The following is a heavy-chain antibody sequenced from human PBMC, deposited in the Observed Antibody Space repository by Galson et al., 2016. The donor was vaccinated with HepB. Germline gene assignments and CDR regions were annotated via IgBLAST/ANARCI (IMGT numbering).Heavy chain of an antibody. CDR1: GYTFTSYW. CDR3: AGSSGWLSEY. CDR2: IYPADSDI. V-gene: IGHV5-51*01. Sequence: QSGAEVKKPGESLKISCKGSGYTFTSYWIGWVRQTPGKGLECMGIIYPADSDIRYSPSFQGPVTISVDKSITTAYLQWSGLKASDTAMYYCAGSSGWLSEYWGQGTLLTVSS. J-gene: IGHJ4*02. D-gene: IGHD6-19*01.